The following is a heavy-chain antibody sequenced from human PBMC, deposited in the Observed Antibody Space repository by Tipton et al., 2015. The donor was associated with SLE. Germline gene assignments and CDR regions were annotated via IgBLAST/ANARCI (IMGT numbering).Heavy chain of an antibody. Sequence: SLRLSCAASGFSFTSYAMSWVRQAPGKGLEWVSVTSGSGGSADYADSVKGRFTISRDNLKNTVYLQMDILRTEDTAMYYCATTVTTWGAFDIWGQGTMVTVSS. D-gene: IGHD4-17*01. CDR1: GFSFTSYA. CDR2: TSGSGGSA. J-gene: IGHJ3*02. CDR3: ATTVTTWGAFDI. V-gene: IGHV3-23*01.